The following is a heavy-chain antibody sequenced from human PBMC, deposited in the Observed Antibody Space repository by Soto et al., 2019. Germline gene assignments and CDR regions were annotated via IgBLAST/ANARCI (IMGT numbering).Heavy chain of an antibody. CDR1: GGSISSYY. V-gene: IGHV4-59*01. J-gene: IGHJ6*02. Sequence: KSSETLSLTCTVSGGSISSYYWSWIRQPPGKGLEWIGYIYYSGSTNYNPSLKSRVTISVDTSKNQFSLKLSSVTAADTAVYYCARDSARRLTMDVPGQGTTVTVSS. CDR3: ARDSARRLTMDV. CDR2: IYYSGST.